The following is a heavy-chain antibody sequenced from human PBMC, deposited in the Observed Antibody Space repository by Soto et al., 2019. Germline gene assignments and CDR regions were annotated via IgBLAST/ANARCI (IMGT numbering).Heavy chain of an antibody. V-gene: IGHV3-7*01. J-gene: IGHJ4*02. CDR3: ARGRGWRHDY. D-gene: IGHD6-19*01. Sequence: EVQLVESGGGLVQPGGSLRLSCAASGFSLSDYWMNWVRQAPGKGLEWVAIIKQDGSDRYYVDSVKGRFTISRDNAKNSLYLQMSSLRVEDTALYYGARGRGWRHDYWGQGTLVTVSS. CDR1: GFSLSDYW. CDR2: IKQDGSDR.